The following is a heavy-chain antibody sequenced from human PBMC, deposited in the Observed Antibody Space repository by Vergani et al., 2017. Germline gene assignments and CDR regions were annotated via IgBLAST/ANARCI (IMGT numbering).Heavy chain of an antibody. V-gene: IGHV1-2*02. CDR2: INPKSGDT. Sequence: QVQLVQSGAEVKKPGASMKVSCKTSGYIFTGYYMHWVRLAPGQGLEWMGGINPKSGDTKYAQKFQGRVTMTRETSINTAYMELSRLRGDDTAVYYCARGYRFDNSGYRNVLDIWGQGTMVTVSA. D-gene: IGHD3-22*01. CDR3: ARGYRFDNSGYRNVLDI. J-gene: IGHJ3*02. CDR1: GYIFTGYY.